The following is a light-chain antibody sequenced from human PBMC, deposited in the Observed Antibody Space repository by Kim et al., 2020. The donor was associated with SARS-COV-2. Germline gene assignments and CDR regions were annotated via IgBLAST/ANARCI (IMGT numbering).Light chain of an antibody. CDR1: QSISSW. CDR2: KAS. V-gene: IGKV1-5*03. J-gene: IGKJ1*01. Sequence: DIQMTQSPSTLSASVGDRVTITCRASQSISSWLAWYQQKPGKAPKLLIYKASSLESGVPSSFSGTGSGTEFTLTISSLQPDDCATYYCQQYNSYPWTFGQGTKVDIK. CDR3: QQYNSYPWT.